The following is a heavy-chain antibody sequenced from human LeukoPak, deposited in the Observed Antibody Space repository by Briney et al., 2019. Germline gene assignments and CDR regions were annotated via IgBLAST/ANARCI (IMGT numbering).Heavy chain of an antibody. CDR2: ISSSSSYI. CDR3: ARDQRRYYDILTGSGGFDY. V-gene: IGHV3-21*01. J-gene: IGHJ4*02. CDR1: GFTFSSYS. Sequence: GGSLRLSCAASGFTFSSYSMNWVRQAPGKGLEWVSSISSSSSYIYYADSVKGRFTISRDNAKNSLYLQMNSLRAENTAVYYCARDQRRYYDILTGSGGFDYWGQGTLVTVSS. D-gene: IGHD3-9*01.